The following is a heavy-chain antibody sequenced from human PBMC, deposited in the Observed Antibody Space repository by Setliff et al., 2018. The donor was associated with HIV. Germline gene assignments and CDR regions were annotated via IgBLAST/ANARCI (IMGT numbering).Heavy chain of an antibody. V-gene: IGHV4-61*10. CDR2: INHSGST. CDR3: ARGRWVTMVRGVIITRPNFDY. CDR1: GASISSGNYY. Sequence: PSETLSLTCTVSGASISSGNYYWSWIRQPAGKGLEWIGEINHSGSTNYNPSLKSRVTISVDTSKNQFSLKLSSVTAADTAVYYCARGRWVTMVRGVIITRPNFDYWGQGTLVTVSS. D-gene: IGHD3-10*01. J-gene: IGHJ4*02.